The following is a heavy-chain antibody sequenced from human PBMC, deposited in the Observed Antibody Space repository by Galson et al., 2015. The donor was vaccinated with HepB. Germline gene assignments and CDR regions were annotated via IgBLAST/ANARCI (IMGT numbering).Heavy chain of an antibody. CDR2: INLDGTTT. CDR3: ARGNYYAMDV. Sequence: SLRLSCAASGFTFSSYWMHWVRRAPGKGLVWVSRINLDGTTTSYADSVKGRVTISRDNAKNTLYLQMNSLRAEDTAVYYCARGNYYAMDVWGQGTTVTVSS. J-gene: IGHJ6*02. D-gene: IGHD2/OR15-2a*01. CDR1: GFTFSSYW. V-gene: IGHV3-74*01.